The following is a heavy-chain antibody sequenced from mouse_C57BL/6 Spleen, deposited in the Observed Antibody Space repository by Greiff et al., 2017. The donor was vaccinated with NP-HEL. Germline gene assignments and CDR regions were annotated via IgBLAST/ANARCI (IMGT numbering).Heavy chain of an antibody. D-gene: IGHD2-4*01. Sequence: DVKLVESGGDLVKPGGSLKLSCAASGFTFSSYGMSWVRQTPDKRLEWVATISSGGSYTYYPDSVKGRFTISRDNAKNTLYLQMSSLKSEDTAMYYCARAGGDYDDWYFDVWGTGTTVTVSS. CDR3: ARAGGDYDDWYFDV. CDR1: GFTFSSYG. CDR2: ISSGGSYT. V-gene: IGHV5-6*02. J-gene: IGHJ1*03.